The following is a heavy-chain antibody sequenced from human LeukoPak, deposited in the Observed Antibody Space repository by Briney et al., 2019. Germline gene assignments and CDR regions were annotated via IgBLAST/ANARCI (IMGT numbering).Heavy chain of an antibody. CDR3: ARDGMYCSSTSCYWGDKYYYYGMDV. Sequence: GSLRLSCAASGFTFSSYSMNWVRPAPGKGLEWVSSISSRSSYIYYADSVKGRFTISRDNAKNSLYLQMNSLRAEDTAVYYCARDGMYCSSTSCYWGDKYYYYGMDVWGKGTTVTVSS. V-gene: IGHV3-21*01. J-gene: IGHJ6*04. D-gene: IGHD2-2*01. CDR2: ISSRSSYI. CDR1: GFTFSSYS.